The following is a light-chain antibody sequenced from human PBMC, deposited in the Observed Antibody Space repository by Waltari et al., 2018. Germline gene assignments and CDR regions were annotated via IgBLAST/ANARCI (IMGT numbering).Light chain of an antibody. Sequence: DIQMTQSPSSVSASVGYRVTITCRASQNIRNYLNWYQQKPGEAPKLLIYAASTLQSAVPSRFSGSGSGTDFSLTISVLRPEDFAIYYCQQTYSTPPTFGQGTKMEIK. CDR2: AAS. V-gene: IGKV1-39*01. CDR3: QQTYSTPPT. CDR1: QNIRNY. J-gene: IGKJ2*01.